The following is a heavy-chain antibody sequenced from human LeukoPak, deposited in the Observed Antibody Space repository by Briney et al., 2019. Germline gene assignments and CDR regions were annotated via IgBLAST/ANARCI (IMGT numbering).Heavy chain of an antibody. D-gene: IGHD3-22*01. CDR1: GGSISSSSYY. CDR2: IYYSGST. V-gene: IGHV4-39*07. J-gene: IGHJ6*03. CDR3: ARVAGDSSGYSYYYYYMDV. Sequence: SETLSLTCTVSGGSISSSSYYWGWIRQPPGKGLEWIGSIYYSGSTYYNPSLKSRVTISVDTSKNQFSLKLSSVTAADTAVYYCARVAGDSSGYSYYYYYMDVWGKGTTVTVSS.